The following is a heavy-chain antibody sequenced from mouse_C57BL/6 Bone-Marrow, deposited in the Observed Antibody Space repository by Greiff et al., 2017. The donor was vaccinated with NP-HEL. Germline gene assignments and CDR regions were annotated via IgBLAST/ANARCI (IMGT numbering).Heavy chain of an antibody. V-gene: IGHV1-75*01. CDR2: IFPGSGST. CDR1: GYTFTDYY. D-gene: IGHD1-1*01. CDR3: ARGTKHYYGPHYCDMDY. J-gene: IGHJ4*01. Sequence: QVQLQQSGPELVKPGASVKISCKASGYTFTDYYINWVKQRPGQGLEWIGWIFPGSGSTYYNEKFKGKATLPVDKSSRTAYMLLSSLTSEDSAVYFSARGTKHYYGPHYCDMDYWGQGTAVTVSA.